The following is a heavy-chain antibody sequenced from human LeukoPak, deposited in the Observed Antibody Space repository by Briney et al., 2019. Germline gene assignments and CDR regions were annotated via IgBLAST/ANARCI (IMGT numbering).Heavy chain of an antibody. D-gene: IGHD2-2*01. CDR2: IYYSGST. J-gene: IGHJ4*02. Sequence: SETLSLTCTVSGGSISSSSYYWGWTRQPPGKGLEWIGSIYYSGSTNYNPSLKSRVTIYVDTSRNQFSLKLSSVTAADTAVYYCARQGYCSSTSCYNRGFFDYWGQGTLVTVSS. V-gene: IGHV4-39*01. CDR3: ARQGYCSSTSCYNRGFFDY. CDR1: GGSISSSSYY.